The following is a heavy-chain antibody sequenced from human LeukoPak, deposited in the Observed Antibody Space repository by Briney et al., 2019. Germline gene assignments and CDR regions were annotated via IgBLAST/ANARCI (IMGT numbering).Heavy chain of an antibody. Sequence: GGSLRLSCAASGFTLSSYWMAWVRQAPGKGLEWVANIEQDGSEKNYVDSVKGRFTISRDNAKNSLYLQMNSLGAEDTAVYYCARDPPFIIGTTFFDYWGQGTLVTVSS. J-gene: IGHJ4*02. V-gene: IGHV3-7*01. CDR2: IEQDGSEK. CDR1: GFTLSSYW. D-gene: IGHD1-20*01. CDR3: ARDPPFIIGTTFFDY.